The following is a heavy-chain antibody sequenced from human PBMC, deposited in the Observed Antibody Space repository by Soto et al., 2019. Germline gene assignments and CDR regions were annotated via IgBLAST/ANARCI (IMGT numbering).Heavy chain of an antibody. CDR1: GFTFSSYG. V-gene: IGHV3-30*18. J-gene: IGHJ4*02. D-gene: IGHD2-2*02. CDR3: AKDFSVSYMYYFDY. Sequence: GGSLRLSCAASGFTFSSYGMHWVRQAPGKGLEWVAVISYDGSNKYYADSVKGRFTISRDNSKNTLYLQMNSLRAEDTAVYYCAKDFSVSYMYYFDYWGQGTLVTVSS. CDR2: ISYDGSNK.